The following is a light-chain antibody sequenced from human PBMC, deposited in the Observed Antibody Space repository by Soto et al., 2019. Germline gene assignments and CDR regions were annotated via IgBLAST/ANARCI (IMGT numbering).Light chain of an antibody. J-gene: IGKJ4*01. CDR1: QSPGTW. Sequence: DIQMTQSPSTLSASVGDRVIITCRASQSPGTWMAWYQQKPGTAPVLLIYDVSKLESGVPSRFSGMASGTEFTLTITSLQPDDFATYYCQQYFSYPITFGGGTKVEIK. CDR2: DVS. V-gene: IGKV1-5*01. CDR3: QQYFSYPIT.